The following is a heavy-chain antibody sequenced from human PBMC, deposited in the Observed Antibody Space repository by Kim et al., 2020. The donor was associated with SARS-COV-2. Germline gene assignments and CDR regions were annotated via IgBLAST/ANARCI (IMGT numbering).Heavy chain of an antibody. D-gene: IGHD3-16*01. V-gene: IGHV1-69*01. CDR3: ARVGDQGWFDP. CDR2: IIPIFGTA. J-gene: IGHJ5*02. Sequence: IIPIFGTANYAQKFQGRVTITADESTSTAYMELSSLRSEDTAVYYCARVGDQGWFDPWGQGTLVTVSS.